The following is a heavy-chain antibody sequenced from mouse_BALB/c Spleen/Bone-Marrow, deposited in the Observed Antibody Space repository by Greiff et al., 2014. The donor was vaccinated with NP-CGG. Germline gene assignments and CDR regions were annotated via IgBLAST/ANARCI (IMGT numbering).Heavy chain of an antibody. V-gene: IGHV1S81*02. CDR3: TRGLGLLEDYAMDY. CDR2: INPSNGGT. D-gene: IGHD3-1*01. J-gene: IGHJ4*01. CDR1: GYTFTSYY. Sequence: QVQLQQSGAELVKPGASVKLSCKASGYTFTSYYMYWVKQRPGQGLEWIGEINPSNGGTNFNEKFKSKATLTVDKSYSTAYMQLSSLTSEDSAVYYCTRGLGLLEDYAMDYWGQGTSVTASS.